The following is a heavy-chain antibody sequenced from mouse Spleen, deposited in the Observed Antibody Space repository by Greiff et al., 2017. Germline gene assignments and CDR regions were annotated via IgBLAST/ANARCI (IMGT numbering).Heavy chain of an antibody. J-gene: IGHJ4*01. D-gene: IGHD2-2*01. Sequence: QVQLQQSGPGLVQPSQSLSITCTVSGFSLTSYGVHWVRQSPGKGLEWLGVIWSGGSTDYNAAFMSRLSITKDNSKSQVFFKMNSLQADDTAIYYCAKRGGYDGYAMDYWGQGTSVTVSS. CDR1: GFSLTSYG. CDR2: IWSGGST. V-gene: IGHV2-5*01. CDR3: AKRGGYDGYAMDY.